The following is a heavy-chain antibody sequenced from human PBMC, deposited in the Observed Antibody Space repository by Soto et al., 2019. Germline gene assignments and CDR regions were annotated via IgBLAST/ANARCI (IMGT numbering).Heavy chain of an antibody. CDR3: AREVNFDFWSGYPSFDY. J-gene: IGHJ4*02. V-gene: IGHV1-69*01. CDR1: GGTFSSYA. Sequence: QVQLVQSGAEVKKPGSSVKVSCKASGGTFSSYAISWVRQAPGQGLEWMGGIIPIFGTANYAQKFQVRVTITADESTSTAYMELSSLRSEDTAVYYCAREVNFDFWSGYPSFDYWGQGTLVTVSS. D-gene: IGHD3-3*01. CDR2: IIPIFGTA.